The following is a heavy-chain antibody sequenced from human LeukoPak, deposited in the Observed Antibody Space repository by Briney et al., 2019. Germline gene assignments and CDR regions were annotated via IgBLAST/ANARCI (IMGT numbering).Heavy chain of an antibody. J-gene: IGHJ6*03. V-gene: IGHV3-7*01. CDR3: ARAQKGGSSWYGYYYYMDV. Sequence: AGGSLRLSCVASGFTFNYYWMSWVRQAPGKGLEWVANIKEDGSENYSVDSVKGRFTISRDNAKNTLYLQMNSLRAEDTAVYYCARAQKGGSSWYGYYYYMDVWGKGTTVTISS. CDR1: GFTFNYYW. D-gene: IGHD6-13*01. CDR2: IKEDGSEN.